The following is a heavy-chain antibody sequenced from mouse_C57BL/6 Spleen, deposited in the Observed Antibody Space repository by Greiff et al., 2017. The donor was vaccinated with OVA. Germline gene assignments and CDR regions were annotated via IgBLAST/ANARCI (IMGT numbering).Heavy chain of an antibody. J-gene: IGHJ1*03. Sequence: VQLQQSGAELVKPGASVKMSCKASGYTFTSYWITWVKQRPGQGLEWIGDIYPGSGSTNYNEKFKSKATLTVDTSSSTAYMQLSSLTSEDSAVYYCARSHYDGYPYWYFDVWGTGTTVTVSS. CDR2: IYPGSGST. D-gene: IGHD2-3*01. CDR1: GYTFTSYW. V-gene: IGHV1-55*01. CDR3: ARSHYDGYPYWYFDV.